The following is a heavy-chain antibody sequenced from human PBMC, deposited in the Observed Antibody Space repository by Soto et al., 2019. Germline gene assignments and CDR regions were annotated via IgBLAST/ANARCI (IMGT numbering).Heavy chain of an antibody. V-gene: IGHV3-33*01. CDR2: IWYDGSNK. CDR1: GFTFSSYA. CDR3: ARGPVVVTATHWFDP. D-gene: IGHD2-15*01. Sequence: PGGSLRLSCAASGFTFSSYAMHWVRQAPGKGPEWVAVIWYDGSNKYYADSVKGRFTISRDNSKNTLYLQMNSLRAEDTAVYYCARGPVVVTATHWFDPWGQGTLVTVSS. J-gene: IGHJ5*02.